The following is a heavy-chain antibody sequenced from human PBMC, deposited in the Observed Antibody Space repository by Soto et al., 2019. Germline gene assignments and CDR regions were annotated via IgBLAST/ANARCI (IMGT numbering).Heavy chain of an antibody. CDR1: GFTFGDYA. D-gene: IGHD2-15*01. Sequence: PGGSLRLSCTASGFTFGDYAMSWVRQAPGKGLEWVGFIRSKAYGGTTEYAASVKGRFTISRDDSKSIAYLQMNSLKTEDTAVYYCTRVAVVAATDYYYYYGMDAWGQGTTVTSP. CDR2: IRSKAYGGTT. V-gene: IGHV3-49*04. CDR3: TRVAVVAATDYYYYYGMDA. J-gene: IGHJ6*02.